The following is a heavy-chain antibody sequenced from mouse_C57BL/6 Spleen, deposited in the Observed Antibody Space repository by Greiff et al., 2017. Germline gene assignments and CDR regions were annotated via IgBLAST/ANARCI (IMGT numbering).Heavy chain of an antibody. CDR3: TRAITTVVATKYFDV. CDR1: GYTFTDYE. Sequence: VQLQQSGAELVRPGASVTLSCKASGYTFTDYEMHWVKQTPVQGLEWIGAIDPETGGTAYNQKFKGKAILTADKSSSTAYMELRSLTSEDSAVYYCTRAITTVVATKYFDVWGTGTTVTVSS. V-gene: IGHV1-15*01. J-gene: IGHJ1*03. D-gene: IGHD1-1*01. CDR2: IDPETGGT.